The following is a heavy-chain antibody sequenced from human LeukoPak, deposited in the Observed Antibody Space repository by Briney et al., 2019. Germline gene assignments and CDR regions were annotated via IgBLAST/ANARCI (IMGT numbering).Heavy chain of an antibody. J-gene: IGHJ4*02. CDR2: IYYSGST. CDR1: GGSISSSSYY. CDR3: ARHTTMVRGVIGSSDY. D-gene: IGHD3-10*01. Sequence: SETLSLTCTVSGGSISSSSYYWGWIRQPPGKGLEWIGSIYYSGSTYYNPSLKSRVTISVDTSKNQFSLKLSSVTAADTAVYHCARHTTMVRGVIGSSDYWGQGTLVTVSS. V-gene: IGHV4-39*01.